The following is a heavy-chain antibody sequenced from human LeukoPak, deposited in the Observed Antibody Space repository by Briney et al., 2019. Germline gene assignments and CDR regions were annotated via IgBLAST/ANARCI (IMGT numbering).Heavy chain of an antibody. CDR2: IYYSGST. CDR3: ARGIWSGYYDNWFDP. D-gene: IGHD3-3*01. J-gene: IGHJ5*02. Sequence: SETLSLTCTVSGGSISSSSYYWGWIRQPPGKGLEWIGSIYYSGSTYYNPSLKSRVTLSVDTSKNQFSLKLSSVTAADTAVYYCARGIWSGYYDNWFDPWGQGTLVTVSS. CDR1: GGSISSSSYY. V-gene: IGHV4-39*07.